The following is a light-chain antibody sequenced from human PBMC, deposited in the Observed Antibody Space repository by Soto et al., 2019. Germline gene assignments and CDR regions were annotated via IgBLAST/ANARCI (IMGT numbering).Light chain of an antibody. J-gene: IGKJ2*01. V-gene: IGKV3-20*01. Sequence: EIVLPQSPGTLSLSPGETATLSCRASQSVRSNYLAWYQQKPGQAPRLLIYDASSRATGIPDRFSGSGSDTDFTLTISRLEPEDFAVYYCQQYAGSPRTFGQGTKLEIK. CDR3: QQYAGSPRT. CDR2: DAS. CDR1: QSVRSNY.